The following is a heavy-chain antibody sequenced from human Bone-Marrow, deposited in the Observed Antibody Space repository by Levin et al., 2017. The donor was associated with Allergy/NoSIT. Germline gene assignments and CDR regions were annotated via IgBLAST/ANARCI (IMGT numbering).Heavy chain of an antibody. CDR2: MSYDESSE. V-gene: IGHV3-30*03. D-gene: IGHD2-15*01. CDR3: ARAHSGGWLPGVDY. J-gene: IGHJ4*02. CDR1: EFTFSHYA. Sequence: GESLKISCAASEFTFSHYAMHWVRQAPGKGLEWVALMSYDESSEYYADSVKGRFTISRDNSKNTLYLQMNSLRTEDTAVYYCARAHSGGWLPGVDYWGQGTLVTVSS.